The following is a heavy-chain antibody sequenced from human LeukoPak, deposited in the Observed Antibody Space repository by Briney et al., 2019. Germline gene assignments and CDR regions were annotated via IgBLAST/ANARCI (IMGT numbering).Heavy chain of an antibody. CDR2: IYYSGST. J-gene: IGHJ5*02. CDR1: GFTFSRKT. V-gene: IGHV4-39*07. D-gene: IGHD3/OR15-3a*01. Sequence: PGGSLRLSCAASGFTFSRKTMNWVRQPPGKGLEWIGSIYYSGSTYYNPSLKSRVTISVDTSKNQFSLKLSSVTAADTAVYYCARGPLSSRTTWTWFDPWGQGTLVTVSS. CDR3: ARGPLSSRTTWTWFDP.